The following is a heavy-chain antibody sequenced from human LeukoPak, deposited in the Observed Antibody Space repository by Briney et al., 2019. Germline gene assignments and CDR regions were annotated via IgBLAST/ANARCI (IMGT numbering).Heavy chain of an antibody. CDR3: ARETVGYYDSSGFFDF. CDR1: GFTVSSTY. D-gene: IGHD3-22*01. J-gene: IGHJ4*02. Sequence: GGSLRLSCAASGFTVSSTYMSWARQAPGKGLEWVSVIYSGGSTYYADSVKGRFTISRDNSKNTLYLQMNSLRAEDTAVYYCARETVGYYDSSGFFDFWGQGTLVTVSS. CDR2: IYSGGST. V-gene: IGHV3-53*01.